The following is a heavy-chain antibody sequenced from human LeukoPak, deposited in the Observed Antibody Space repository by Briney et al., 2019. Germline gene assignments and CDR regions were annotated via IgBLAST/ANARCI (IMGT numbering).Heavy chain of an antibody. J-gene: IGHJ4*02. D-gene: IGHD1-7*01. V-gene: IGHV3-30*18. Sequence: GGSLRLSCAASGFTFSSNGMHWVRQAPGKGLEWVAVISYDGSNKYYADSVKGRFTISRDNSKNTPYLQMNSLRAEDTAVYYCAKSGTLSNYFDYWGQGTLVTVSS. CDR3: AKSGTLSNYFDY. CDR1: GFTFSSNG. CDR2: ISYDGSNK.